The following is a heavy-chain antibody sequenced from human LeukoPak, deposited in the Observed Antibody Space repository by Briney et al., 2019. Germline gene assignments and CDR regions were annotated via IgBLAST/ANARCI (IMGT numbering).Heavy chain of an antibody. D-gene: IGHD3-22*01. CDR1: GFTFSIYA. V-gene: IGHV3-30*04. J-gene: IGHJ3*02. Sequence: GRSLRLSCAASGFTFSIYAMYWVRQAPGKGLEWVGVISYDGSNKYYADSVKGRFTISRDNSKNTLYVQMSSLRAEDTAVYYCARDSVYDSSKGAFDIWGQGTMVTVSS. CDR3: ARDSVYDSSKGAFDI. CDR2: ISYDGSNK.